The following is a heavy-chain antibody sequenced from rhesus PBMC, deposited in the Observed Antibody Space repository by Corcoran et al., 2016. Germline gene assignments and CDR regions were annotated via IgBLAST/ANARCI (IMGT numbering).Heavy chain of an antibody. V-gene: IGHV4S6*01. J-gene: IGHJ3*01. CDR2: ISGSGGST. D-gene: IGHD1-1*01. CDR1: GASIRSNS. Sequence: QVQLQESGPGLVKPSQTLPLTCTVSGASIRSNSWSWIRQPPGKGLEWIGRISGSGGSTDYNPSLKSRVTISTDTSKNQFSLKLSSVTAADTAVYYCARGRNHAFDFWGQGLRVTVSS. CDR3: ARGRNHAFDF.